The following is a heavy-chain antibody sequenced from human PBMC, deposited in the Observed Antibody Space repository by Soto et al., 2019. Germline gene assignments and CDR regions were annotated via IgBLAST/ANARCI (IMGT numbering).Heavy chain of an antibody. Sequence: QVQLEQSGAEVKKPGSSVKISCKASGGTLSDHGDSWLRQAPGQGLEWVGGTIPVFNTAKYAPKFQGRVTIAADKSTNIAYMELGSLRSDDTAFYYCARGVYGSGNYYTGPSAFDIWGQGTLVIVSS. D-gene: IGHD3-10*01. CDR2: TIPVFNTA. V-gene: IGHV1-69*06. CDR3: ARGVYGSGNYYTGPSAFDI. J-gene: IGHJ3*02. CDR1: GGTLSDHG.